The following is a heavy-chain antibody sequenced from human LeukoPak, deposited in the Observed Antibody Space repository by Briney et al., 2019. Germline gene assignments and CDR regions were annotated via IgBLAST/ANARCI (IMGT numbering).Heavy chain of an antibody. CDR3: ARDFTDSSGYHSYYFDY. CDR1: GFTVSSNY. CDR2: IYSGGST. J-gene: IGHJ4*02. D-gene: IGHD3-22*01. V-gene: IGHV3-53*01. Sequence: GGSLRLSCAASGFTVSSNYMSWVHQAPGKGLEWVSVIYSGGSTYYADSVKGRFTISRDNSKNTLYLQMNSLRAEDTAVYYCARDFTDSSGYHSYYFDYWGQGTLVTVSS.